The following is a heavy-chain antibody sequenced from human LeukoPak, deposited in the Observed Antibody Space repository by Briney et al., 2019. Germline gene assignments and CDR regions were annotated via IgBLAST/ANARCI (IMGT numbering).Heavy chain of an antibody. CDR3: ARGKSGYDYGLDS. Sequence: SVKVSCKASGGTFSSHAISWVRQAPGQGLEWVGGNIPVFGTTNYAQKFQGRVTVTTDESTSTGYMELRSLRSDDTAVYYCARGKSGYDYGLDSWGQGTPVTVSS. V-gene: IGHV1-69*05. D-gene: IGHD5-12*01. CDR1: GGTFSSHA. CDR2: NIPVFGTT. J-gene: IGHJ4*02.